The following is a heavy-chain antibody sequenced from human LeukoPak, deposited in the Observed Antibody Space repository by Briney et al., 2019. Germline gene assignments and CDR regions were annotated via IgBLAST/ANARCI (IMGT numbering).Heavy chain of an antibody. CDR1: GVYNRSYL. Sequence: SETLSLTCTVSGVYNRSYLWNLIRQPPGKGLEWIGYISYSGSTNYNPSLKSRVTISADTSKNQVSLTLSSVTAADTAVYYCARHPGFFFFDYWGQGTMATVSS. CDR3: ARHPGFFFFDY. V-gene: IGHV4-59*08. CDR2: ISYSGST. J-gene: IGHJ4*02. D-gene: IGHD2/OR15-2a*01.